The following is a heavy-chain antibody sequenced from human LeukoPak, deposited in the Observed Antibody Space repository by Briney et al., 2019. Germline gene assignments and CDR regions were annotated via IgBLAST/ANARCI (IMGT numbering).Heavy chain of an antibody. CDR2: IYPGDSDT. D-gene: IGHD2-15*01. CDR3: ARRSCSGGSCYAY. CDR1: GYTFTNYW. V-gene: IGHV5-51*01. Sequence: GESLKISCKGSGYTFTNYWIGWVRQMPGKGLEWMGIIYPGDSDTRYSPSFQGQVTISADKSISTAYLQWSSLKASDTAIYYCARRSCSGGSCYAYWGQRTLVTVSS. J-gene: IGHJ4*02.